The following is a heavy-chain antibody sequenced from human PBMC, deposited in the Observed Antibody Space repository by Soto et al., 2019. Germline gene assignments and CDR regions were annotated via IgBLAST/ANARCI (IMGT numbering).Heavy chain of an antibody. CDR3: ARVIAARQNWFDP. V-gene: IGHV4-30-4*01. Sequence: SETLSLTCTVSGGSISSGDYYWSWIRQPPGKGLEWIGYIYYSGSTYYNPSLKSRVTISVDTSKNQFSLKLSSVTAADTAVYYCARVIAARQNWFDPWGQGTLFTVSS. D-gene: IGHD6-6*01. J-gene: IGHJ5*02. CDR1: GGSISSGDYY. CDR2: IYYSGST.